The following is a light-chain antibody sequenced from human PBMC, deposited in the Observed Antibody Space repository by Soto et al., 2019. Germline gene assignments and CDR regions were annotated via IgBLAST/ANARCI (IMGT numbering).Light chain of an antibody. J-gene: IGLJ1*01. Sequence: QSVLTQPPSASGSPGQPVTISCTGTSSDVGGYRYVSWYQQHPGKAPKLMIYEVSKRPSGVPDRFSGSKSGNTASLTVSGLQAEDEADYYCSSYAGSNIYVFGTGTKLTVL. CDR3: SSYAGSNIYV. CDR2: EVS. CDR1: SSDVGGYRY. V-gene: IGLV2-8*01.